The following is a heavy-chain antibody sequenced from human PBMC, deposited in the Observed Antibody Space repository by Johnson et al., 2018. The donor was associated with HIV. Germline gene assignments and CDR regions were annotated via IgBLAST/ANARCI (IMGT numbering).Heavy chain of an antibody. Sequence: EVQLVESGGGLVQPWGSLRLSCAASGFTFSSYAMTWVRQAPGKGLEWVAGISGSGGGTYYADSVKGRFTISRDNSKNTVFLQMSSLRAEDTALYYCAKDSGALGLGDAFDIWGQGTMVIVSS. J-gene: IGHJ3*02. CDR3: AKDSGALGLGDAFDI. CDR2: ISGSGGGT. CDR1: GFTFSSYA. D-gene: IGHD3-16*01. V-gene: IGHV3-23*04.